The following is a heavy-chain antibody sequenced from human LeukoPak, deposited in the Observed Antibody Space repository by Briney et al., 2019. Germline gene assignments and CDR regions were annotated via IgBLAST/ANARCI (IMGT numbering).Heavy chain of an antibody. CDR1: GYTFTGYY. CDR3: ARSRGYSYGPVAIVATTNYYFDY. D-gene: IGHD5-12*01. J-gene: IGHJ4*02. CDR2: INPNSGGT. V-gene: IGHV1-2*02. Sequence: GASVKVSRKASGYTFTGYYMHWVRQAPGQGLEWMGWINPNSGGTNYAQKFQGRVTMTRDTSISTAYMELSRLRSDDTAVYYCARSRGYSYGPVAIVATTNYYFDYWGQGTLVTVSS.